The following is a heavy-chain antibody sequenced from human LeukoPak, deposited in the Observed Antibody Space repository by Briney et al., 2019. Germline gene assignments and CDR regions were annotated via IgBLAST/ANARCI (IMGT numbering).Heavy chain of an antibody. D-gene: IGHD5-18*01. CDR3: ATSRTAMVSGPEYYFDY. V-gene: IGHV1-24*01. Sequence: ASVKVSCKVSGYTLHELSMHWVRQAPGKGLEWMGGFDPEDGETIYAQKFQGRVTMTEDTSTDTAYMELSSLRSEDTAVYYCATSRTAMVSGPEYYFDYWGQGTLVTVSS. CDR1: GYTLHELS. CDR2: FDPEDGET. J-gene: IGHJ4*02.